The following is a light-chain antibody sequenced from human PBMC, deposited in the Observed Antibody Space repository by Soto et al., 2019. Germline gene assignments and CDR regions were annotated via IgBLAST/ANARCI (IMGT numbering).Light chain of an antibody. CDR2: DAS. Sequence: IQMTQSPSTLSASVGDRVTITCRASHNIAKWLAWYQQKPGRAPILLIYDASTLQTGVPSRFSGSVSGTEFTLTISGLRPDDFATYYCQPIDTYFPFGQGTKVELK. CDR1: HNIAKW. V-gene: IGKV1-5*01. J-gene: IGKJ1*01. CDR3: QPIDTYFP.